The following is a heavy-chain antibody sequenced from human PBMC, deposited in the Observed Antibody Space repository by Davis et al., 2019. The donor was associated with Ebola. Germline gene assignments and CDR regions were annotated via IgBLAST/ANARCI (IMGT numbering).Heavy chain of an antibody. CDR1: KFTFSDNA. D-gene: IGHD6-19*01. V-gene: IGHV3-23*01. CDR3: ATTQWLREFDN. CDR2: ITGRGGST. J-gene: IGHJ4*02. Sequence: PGGSLRLSCAASKFTFSDNAMTWVRQGPGKGLEWVASITGRGGSTYYADPVKGRFIISRDKSNNTLYLEMNSLRVDDTAVYYCATTQWLREFDNWGQGTLVTVSS.